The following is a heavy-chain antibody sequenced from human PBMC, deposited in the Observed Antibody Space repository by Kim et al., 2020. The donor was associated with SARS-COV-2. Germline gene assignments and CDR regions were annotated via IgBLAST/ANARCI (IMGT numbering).Heavy chain of an antibody. D-gene: IGHD2-8*01. J-gene: IGHJ4*02. V-gene: IGHV3-7*03. Sequence: YVDSLKGRFTISRDNAKNSVYLEMSSLRVEDTAVYYCARDHPMGSAAEYWGRGTLVTVSS. CDR3: ARDHPMGSAAEY.